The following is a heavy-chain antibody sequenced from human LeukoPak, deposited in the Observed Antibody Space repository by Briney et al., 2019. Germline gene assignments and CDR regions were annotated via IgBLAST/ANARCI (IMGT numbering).Heavy chain of an antibody. CDR1: GGSISSYY. Sequence: SETLSLTCTVSGGSISSYYWSWFRQPAGKGLEWIGRVYTDGTTSYNPSLKSRVTMSVDTSKNQFSLNLNSVTAADTAMYYCARIRYYYGSGSYYGNDAFDIWGQGTMVTVSS. CDR2: VYTDGTT. V-gene: IGHV4-4*07. D-gene: IGHD3-10*01. CDR3: ARIRYYYGSGSYYGNDAFDI. J-gene: IGHJ3*02.